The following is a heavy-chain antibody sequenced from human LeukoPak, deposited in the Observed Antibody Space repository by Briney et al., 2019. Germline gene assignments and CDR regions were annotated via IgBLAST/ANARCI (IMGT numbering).Heavy chain of an antibody. D-gene: IGHD3-10*01. CDR1: ADSLSSGGHY. CDR2: IHHSGSS. J-gene: IGHJ4*02. V-gene: IGHV4-31*03. CDR3: ARGGNRFGGFYFDY. Sequence: SQTLSLTCTVSADSLSSGGHYWAWIRQLPGKGLESIGFIHHSGSSRHNLSLKDRVAISVDASRKQFALRLRSVTAADTAVYYCARGGNRFGGFYFDYWGQGIQVIVSS.